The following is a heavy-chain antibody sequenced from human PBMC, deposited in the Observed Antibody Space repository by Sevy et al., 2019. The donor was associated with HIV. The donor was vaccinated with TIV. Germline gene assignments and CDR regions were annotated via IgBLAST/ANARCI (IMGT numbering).Heavy chain of an antibody. J-gene: IGHJ5*02. CDR1: GGSISSYY. CDR3: ARDCGYSSSWYTQAGLLVWWFDP. V-gene: IGHV4-4*07. Sequence: SENLSLTCTVSGGSISSYYWSWIRQPAGKGLEWIGRIYTSGSTNYNPSLKSRVTMSVDTSKNQFSLKLSSVTAADTAVYYCARDCGYSSSWYTQAGLLVWWFDPWGQGTPVTVSS. D-gene: IGHD6-13*01. CDR2: IYTSGST.